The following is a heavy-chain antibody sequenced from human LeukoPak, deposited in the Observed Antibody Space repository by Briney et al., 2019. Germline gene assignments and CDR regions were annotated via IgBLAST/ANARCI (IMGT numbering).Heavy chain of an antibody. V-gene: IGHV4-59*12. CDR3: ARARVGRGNWFDP. J-gene: IGHJ5*02. Sequence: TSETLSLTCTVSGGSISSYYWSWIRQPPGKGLEWIGCMYYSGSTYYNPALMSRVTISEGTSENQFSLKLSSVTAADTAVYYCARARVGRGNWFDPWGQGTLVTVSS. CDR1: GGSISSYY. D-gene: IGHD1-26*01. CDR2: MYYSGST.